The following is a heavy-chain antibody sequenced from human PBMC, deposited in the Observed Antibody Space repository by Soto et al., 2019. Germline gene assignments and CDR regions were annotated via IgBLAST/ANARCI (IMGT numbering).Heavy chain of an antibody. Sequence: GASVKVSCKASGYTFTSYGISWVRQAPGQGLEWMGWISAYNGNTNYAQKLLGRVTMTTDTSTSTAYMELRSLRSDDTAVYYCARVDPGGELWLLYYYYYYGMDVWGQGTTVTVSS. V-gene: IGHV1-18*01. CDR1: GYTFTSYG. CDR3: ARVDPGGELWLLYYYYYYGMDV. D-gene: IGHD3-10*01. J-gene: IGHJ6*02. CDR2: ISAYNGNT.